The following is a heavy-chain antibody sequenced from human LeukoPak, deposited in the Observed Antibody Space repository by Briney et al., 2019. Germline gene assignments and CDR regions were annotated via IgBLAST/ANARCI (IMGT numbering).Heavy chain of an antibody. CDR1: GFTFSNYE. J-gene: IGHJ3*02. V-gene: IGHV3-48*03. CDR2: ISSSGTTI. CDR3: ARDTYYYDSSASRSFDI. D-gene: IGHD3-22*01. Sequence: SGGSLRLSCAASGFTFSNYEMSWVRQAPGKGLEWVSYISSSGTTIYYADSVKGRFTISRDNAKNSLYLQMNSLRAEDTAVYYCARDTYYYDSSASRSFDIWGQGTMVTVSP.